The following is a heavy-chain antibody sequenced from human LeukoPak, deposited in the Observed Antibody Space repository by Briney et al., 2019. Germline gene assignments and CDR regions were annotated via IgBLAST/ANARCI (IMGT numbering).Heavy chain of an antibody. CDR2: INHSGST. Sequence: SETLSLTCAVYGGSFSGYYWSWIRQPPRKGLEWIGEINHSGSTNYNPSLKSRVTISVDTSKNQFSLKLSSVTAADTAVYYCARQLPARTRFDPWGQGTLVTVSS. D-gene: IGHD2-2*01. CDR1: GGSFSGYY. V-gene: IGHV4-34*01. J-gene: IGHJ5*02. CDR3: ARQLPARTRFDP.